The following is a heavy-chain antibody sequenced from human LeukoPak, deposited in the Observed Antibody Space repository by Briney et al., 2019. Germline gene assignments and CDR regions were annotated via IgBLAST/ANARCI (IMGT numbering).Heavy chain of an antibody. CDR1: GYTFTSYG. Sequence: GASVKVSCKASGYTFTSYGISWVRQAPGQGLEWMGWISAYNGNTNYAQKLQGRVTMTTDTSTSTAYMELRSLRSDDTAVYYCARVPPYCSGGSCCPYWFDPWGQGTLVTVSS. D-gene: IGHD2-15*01. CDR3: ARVPPYCSGGSCCPYWFDP. J-gene: IGHJ5*02. V-gene: IGHV1-18*01. CDR2: ISAYNGNT.